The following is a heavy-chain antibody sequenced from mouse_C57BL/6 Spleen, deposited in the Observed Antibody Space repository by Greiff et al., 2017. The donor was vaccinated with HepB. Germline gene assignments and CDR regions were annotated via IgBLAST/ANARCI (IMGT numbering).Heavy chain of an antibody. J-gene: IGHJ1*03. CDR3: ARGGARGEYFDV. CDR2: IYPGDGDT. CDR1: GYAFSSYW. Sequence: VKLMESGAELVKPGASVKISCKASGYAFSSYWMNWVKQRPGKGLEWIGQIYPGDGDTNYNGKFKGKATLTADKSSSTAYMQLSSLTSEDSAVYFCARGGARGEYFDVWGTGTTVTVSS. V-gene: IGHV1-80*01. D-gene: IGHD3-1*01.